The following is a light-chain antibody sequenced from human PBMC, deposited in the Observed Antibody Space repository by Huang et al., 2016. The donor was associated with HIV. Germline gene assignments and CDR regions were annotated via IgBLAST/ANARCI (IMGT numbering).Light chain of an antibody. V-gene: IGKV1-39*01. CDR2: TTS. Sequence: DIQMTQSPLSLSASVGDRVTITCRASQSISSYLNWYQQKPGKAPKVLIYTTSTLQSGVPSRFSGSGPGTDFSLTISSLQPEDFATYYCQQSYRTPWAFGQGTKVEIK. J-gene: IGKJ1*01. CDR1: QSISSY. CDR3: QQSYRTPWA.